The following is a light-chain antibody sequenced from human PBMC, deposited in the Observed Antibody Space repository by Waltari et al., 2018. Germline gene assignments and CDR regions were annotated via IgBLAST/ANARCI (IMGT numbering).Light chain of an antibody. CDR1: ENVNHF. CDR2: KAS. J-gene: IGKJ1*01. CDR3: QHNYGTPRT. V-gene: IGKV1-39*01. Sequence: DIQMTQSPSSLSASVGDRVPITCRASENVNHFLNWYQQKPGKAPQLLIYKASILQSGVSSRFSGSGSGTDYTLTISGLQSEDVATYYCQHNYGTPRTFGQGTKVEI.